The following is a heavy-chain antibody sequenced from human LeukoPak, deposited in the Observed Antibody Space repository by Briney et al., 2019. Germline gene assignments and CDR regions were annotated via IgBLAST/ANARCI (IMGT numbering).Heavy chain of an antibody. V-gene: IGHV4-59*01. CDR3: ARSDYHNSGSHTVFDAFDI. D-gene: IGHD3-10*01. Sequence: ASETLSLTCTVSGGSISSYYWSWIRQPPGKGLEWIGYIYYSGSTNYNPSLKSRVTISVDTSKNQFSLKLSSVTAADTAMYYCARSDYHNSGSHTVFDAFDIWGQGTRVTVSS. CDR1: GGSISSYY. J-gene: IGHJ3*02. CDR2: IYYSGST.